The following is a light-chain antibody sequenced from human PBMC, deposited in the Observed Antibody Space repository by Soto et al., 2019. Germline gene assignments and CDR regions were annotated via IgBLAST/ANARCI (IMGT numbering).Light chain of an antibody. J-gene: IGLJ1*01. V-gene: IGLV2-14*01. CDR1: SSDVGGYNY. Sequence: QSVLTQPASVSGSPGQSITISCTGTSSDVGGYNYVSWYQQHPGKAPKVMIYDVSNRPSGVSNRFSGSKSGNTASLTISGLQAEDEADYYCSSYTNSGTLYVFGTGTKLTVL. CDR3: SSYTNSGTLYV. CDR2: DVS.